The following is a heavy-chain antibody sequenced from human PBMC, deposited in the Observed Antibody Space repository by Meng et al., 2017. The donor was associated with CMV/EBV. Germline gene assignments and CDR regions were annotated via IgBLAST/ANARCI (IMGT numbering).Heavy chain of an antibody. CDR3: ASRSVRITIFGVAHDAFDI. CDR2: IYSGGST. V-gene: IGHV3-66*02. D-gene: IGHD3-3*01. CDR1: GFTVSSYY. Sequence: GESMKISCAASGFTVSSYYMSWVRQAPGKGLEWVSVIYSGGSTYYADSVKGRFTISRDNSKNTLYLQMNSLRAEDTAVYYCASRSVRITIFGVAHDAFDIWGQGTMVTVSS. J-gene: IGHJ3*02.